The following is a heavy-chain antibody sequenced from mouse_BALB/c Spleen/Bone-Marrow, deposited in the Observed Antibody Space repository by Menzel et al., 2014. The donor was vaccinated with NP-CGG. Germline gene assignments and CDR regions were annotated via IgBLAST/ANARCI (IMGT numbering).Heavy chain of an antibody. V-gene: IGHV5-4*02. Sequence: EVMLVESGGGLVKPGGSLKLSCAASGFTFSDYYMYWVRQTPEKRLEWVATISDGGSYTYYPDSVKGRFTISRDNAKNNLYRQMTSLKSEDTAMYYCARDSYYYGSSYWYFDVWGAGTTVTVSS. J-gene: IGHJ1*01. CDR3: ARDSYYYGSSYWYFDV. D-gene: IGHD1-1*01. CDR2: ISDGGSYT. CDR1: GFTFSDYY.